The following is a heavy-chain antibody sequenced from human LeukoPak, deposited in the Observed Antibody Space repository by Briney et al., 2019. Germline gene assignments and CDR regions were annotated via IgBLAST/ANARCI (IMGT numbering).Heavy chain of an antibody. CDR1: GYTFTGYY. CDR2: INPSGVST. CDR3: ARVDSLYYYDSSGYGVDY. J-gene: IGHJ4*02. D-gene: IGHD3-22*01. Sequence: ASVKVSCKASGYTFTGYYMHWVRQAPGQGLEWMGIINPSGVSTSYAQKFQGRVTMTRDMSTSTVYMELSSLRSEDTAVYSCARVDSLYYYDSSGYGVDYWGQGTLVTVSS. V-gene: IGHV1-46*01.